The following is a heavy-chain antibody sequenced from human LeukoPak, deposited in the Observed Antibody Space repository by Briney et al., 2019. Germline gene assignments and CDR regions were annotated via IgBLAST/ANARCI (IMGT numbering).Heavy chain of an antibody. CDR2: KKPDGSAQ. D-gene: IGHD6-13*01. CDR3: ARYRKYSSSYFDY. CDR1: GFTFSNSW. J-gene: IGHJ4*02. V-gene: IGHV3-7*01. Sequence: GGSLRLSCAASGFTFSNSWMSWVRQAPGKGLEWVATKKPDGSAQYYVDSVKGRFTISRDNAKNSLFLQINSLRAEDTAVYYCARYRKYSSSYFDYWGQGTLVTVSS.